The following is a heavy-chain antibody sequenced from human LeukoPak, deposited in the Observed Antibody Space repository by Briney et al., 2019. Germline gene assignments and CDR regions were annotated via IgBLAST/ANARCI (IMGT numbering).Heavy chain of an antibody. CDR3: AKDHGDYSFDY. CDR1: GFTFSSYA. Sequence: GASLRLSCAASGFTFSSYAMSWVRQAPGKGLEWVSAISGSGGSTYYADSVRGRFTISRDNSKNTLYLQMNSLRAEDTAVYYCAKDHGDYSFDYWGQGTLVTVSS. V-gene: IGHV3-23*01. J-gene: IGHJ4*02. D-gene: IGHD4-17*01. CDR2: ISGSGGST.